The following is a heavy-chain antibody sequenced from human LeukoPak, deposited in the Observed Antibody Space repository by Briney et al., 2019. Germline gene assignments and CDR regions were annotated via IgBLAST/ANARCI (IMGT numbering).Heavy chain of an antibody. V-gene: IGHV1-69*06. CDR3: ARDHDLTGTYEYFKY. J-gene: IGHJ1*01. CDR1: GGSFNTYA. D-gene: IGHD7-27*01. CDR2: IIPIIDTG. Sequence: GASVKVSCKASGGSFNTYAISWVRQAPGQGLEWMGGIIPIIDTGNYAQKFQGRVMITADKSTSTAYMELSSLRSEDTAIYYCARDHDLTGTYEYFKYWGQGTLISVSS.